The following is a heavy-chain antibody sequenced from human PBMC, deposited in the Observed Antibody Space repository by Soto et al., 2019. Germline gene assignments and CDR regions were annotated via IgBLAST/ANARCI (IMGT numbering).Heavy chain of an antibody. CDR1: GFTFSSYA. V-gene: IGHV3-30-3*01. Sequence: PGGSLRLSCSASGFTFSSYAMHWVRQSPVKGLEWVAVISYDGSNKYYADSVKGRFTISRDNSKNTLYLQMNSLRAEDTAVYYCARADPVGAGKDYSAYYARDFCVKGPKGTVSS. CDR2: ISYDGSNK. D-gene: IGHD6-13*01. J-gene: IGHJ6*04. CDR3: ARADPVGAGKDYSAYYARDF.